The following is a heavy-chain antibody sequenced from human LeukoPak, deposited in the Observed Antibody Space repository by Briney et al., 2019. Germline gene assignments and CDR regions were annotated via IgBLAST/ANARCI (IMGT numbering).Heavy chain of an antibody. CDR2: IYYSGST. Sequence: SETLSLTCTVSGGSISSSSYYWGWIRQPPGKGLEWIGSIYYSGSTYYNPSLKSRVTVSVDTSKNQFSLRLSSVTAADTAVYYCARRYSNYFFDYWGQGTLVTVSS. J-gene: IGHJ4*02. CDR1: GGSISSSSYY. V-gene: IGHV4-39*07. D-gene: IGHD4-11*01. CDR3: ARRYSNYFFDY.